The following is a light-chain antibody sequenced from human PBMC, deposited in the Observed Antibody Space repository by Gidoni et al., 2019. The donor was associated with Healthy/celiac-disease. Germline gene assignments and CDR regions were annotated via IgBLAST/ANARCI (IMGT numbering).Light chain of an antibody. CDR2: DYS. CDR1: NIGSKS. Sequence: SYVLTQPPSVSVAPGQTARITCGGNNIGSKSVHWYKQKPGQAPVLVVYDYSDRPSGIPERFSGSNSGNTATLTISRVEAGDEADYYCQVWDSSSDHYVFGTGTKVTV. CDR3: QVWDSSSDHYV. V-gene: IGLV3-21*02. J-gene: IGLJ1*01.